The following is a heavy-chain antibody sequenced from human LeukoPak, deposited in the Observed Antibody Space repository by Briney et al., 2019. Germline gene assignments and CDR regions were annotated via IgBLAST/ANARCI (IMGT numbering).Heavy chain of an antibody. CDR1: GFTFSYYT. D-gene: IGHD3-22*01. V-gene: IGHV3-30-3*01. CDR3: ARVLNYYDSSGYYFSY. J-gene: IGHJ4*02. CDR2: ISCDGSDE. Sequence: PGGSLRLSCAASGFTFSYYTMHWVRQAPGKGLEWVAVISCDGSDEYYADSVKGRFTISRDNSKNTLYLQMNSLRVEDTAVYYCARVLNYYDSSGYYFSYWGQGTLVTVSS.